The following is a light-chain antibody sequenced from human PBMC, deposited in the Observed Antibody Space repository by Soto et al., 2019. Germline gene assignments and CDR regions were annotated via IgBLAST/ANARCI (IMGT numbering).Light chain of an antibody. CDR1: SSNIGNNY. J-gene: IGLJ1*01. CDR2: DNY. CDR3: GTWDTSLRVFYV. Sequence: VLTQPPSVSAAPGQNVTISCSGTSSNIGNNYVSWYQHLPGTAPRILIYDNYKRPSGIPDRFSGFKSGTSATLGITGLQTGDEADYYCGTWDTSLRVFYVFGSGTKVTVL. V-gene: IGLV1-51*01.